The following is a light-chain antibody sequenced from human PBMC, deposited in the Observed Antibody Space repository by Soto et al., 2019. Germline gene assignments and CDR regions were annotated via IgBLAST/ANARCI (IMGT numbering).Light chain of an antibody. CDR3: MQRKEFPWT. J-gene: IGKJ1*01. CDR2: SLS. V-gene: IGKV2-40*01. CDR1: QSLLDSDNGKTY. Sequence: DIVMTQSLLSLPVSPGEPASISCRSSQSLLDSDNGKTYFDWFRQRPGQSPQLLIYSLSYRASGVPDRFSGSWSGTEFTLKISRVEAEDVGVDYCMQRKEFPWTFGQGTKVEIK.